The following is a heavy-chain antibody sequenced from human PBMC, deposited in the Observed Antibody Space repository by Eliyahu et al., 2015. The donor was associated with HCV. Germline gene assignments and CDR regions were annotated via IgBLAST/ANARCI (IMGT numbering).Heavy chain of an antibody. Sequence: EVQLLESGGGLVQPGGSLRLSCAASGFTFSSYAMSWVRQAPGKGLEWVSAISGSGGSTYYADSVKGRFTISRDNSKNTLYLQMNSLRAEDTAVYYCAKDHKQQLVLYNWFDPWGQGTLVTVSS. J-gene: IGHJ5*02. CDR1: GFTFSSYA. V-gene: IGHV3-23*01. D-gene: IGHD6-13*01. CDR3: AKDHKQQLVLYNWFDP. CDR2: ISGSGGST.